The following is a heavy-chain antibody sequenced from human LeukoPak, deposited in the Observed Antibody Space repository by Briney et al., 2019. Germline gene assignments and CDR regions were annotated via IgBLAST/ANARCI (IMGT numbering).Heavy chain of an antibody. CDR1: GFTFSNYW. CDR3: ARDAIRGGDLDH. D-gene: IGHD2-21*01. Sequence: GGSLRLSCVASGFTFSNYWMTWVRQTPGKRLEWVANIKFDGSTKTYVDSVKGRFTISRDNAKNSLYLQMDSLRAEDTAVYYCARDAIRGGDLDHWGQGTLVTVSS. CDR2: IKFDGSTK. V-gene: IGHV3-7*01. J-gene: IGHJ4*02.